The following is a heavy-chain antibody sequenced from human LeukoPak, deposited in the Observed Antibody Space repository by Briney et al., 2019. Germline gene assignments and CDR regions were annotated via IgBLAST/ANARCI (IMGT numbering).Heavy chain of an antibody. CDR2: IIPIFGTA. CDR3: ARGSRYYDSSGYYEALDI. Sequence: SVKVSCKASGGTFSSYAISWVRQAPGQGLEWMGRIIPIFGTANYAQKFQGRVTIITDESTSTAYMELSSLRSEDTAVYYCARGSRYYDSSGYYEALDIWGQGTMVTVSS. V-gene: IGHV1-69*05. CDR1: GGTFSSYA. J-gene: IGHJ3*02. D-gene: IGHD3-22*01.